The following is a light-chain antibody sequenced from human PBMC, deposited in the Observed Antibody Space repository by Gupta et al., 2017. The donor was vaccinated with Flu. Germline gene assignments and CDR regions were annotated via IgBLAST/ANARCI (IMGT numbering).Light chain of an antibody. CDR1: LGLVYSGRNTY. Sequence: DVVMTRSSPSLPVIVGQPTSISCRSSLGLVYSGRNTYLHWFQQRPGQSPRRLIYQVSYRASGVPDRFSGSGSGTDFTLKISRVEAEDFGIYFCLQCAHWPWAFGQGTTVEIK. J-gene: IGKJ1*01. CDR2: QVS. CDR3: LQCAHWPWA. V-gene: IGKV2-30*01.